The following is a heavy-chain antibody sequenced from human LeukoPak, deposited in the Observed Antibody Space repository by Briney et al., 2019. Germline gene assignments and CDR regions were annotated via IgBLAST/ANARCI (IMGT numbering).Heavy chain of an antibody. CDR1: GYTFTSYG. D-gene: IGHD1-1*01. CDR2: ISAYNGNT. J-gene: IGHJ4*02. CDR3: ARGLQPLLYNPYFDY. Sequence: ASVKVSRKASGYTFTSYGISWVRQAPGQGLEWMGWISAYNGNTNYAQKLQGRVTMTTDTSTSTAYMELRSLRSDDTAVYYCARGLQPLLYNPYFDYWGQGTLVTVSS. V-gene: IGHV1-18*01.